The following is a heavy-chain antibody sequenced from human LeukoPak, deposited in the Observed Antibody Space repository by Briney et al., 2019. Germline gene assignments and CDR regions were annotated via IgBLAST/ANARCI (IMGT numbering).Heavy chain of an antibody. V-gene: IGHV6-1*01. D-gene: IGHD4-11*01. Sequence: SQTLSLTCAISGDSVSSNSATWNWIRQSPSRGLEWLGRTYYRSKWYNDYAASVKGRITINPDTSKNQFSLQLNSVTPEDTAVYYCARGFPSNPVAFDIWGQGTMVTVSS. CDR3: ARGFPSNPVAFDI. J-gene: IGHJ3*02. CDR1: GDSVSSNSAT. CDR2: TYYRSKWYN.